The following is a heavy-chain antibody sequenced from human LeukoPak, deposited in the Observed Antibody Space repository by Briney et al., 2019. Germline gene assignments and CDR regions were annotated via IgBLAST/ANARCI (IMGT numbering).Heavy chain of an antibody. V-gene: IGHV3-30-3*01. CDR3: ARDKLLEYGNWFDP. CDR1: GFTFRSYA. Sequence: GRSLRLSCEASGFTFRSYAMHWVRQAPGKGLEWVAVISYDGSNKYYKDAVKGRFTTSRDNSKNTLYLQMNSLRAEDTAVYYCARDKLLEYGNWFDPWGQGTLVSVSS. D-gene: IGHD4/OR15-4a*01. CDR2: ISYDGSNK. J-gene: IGHJ5*02.